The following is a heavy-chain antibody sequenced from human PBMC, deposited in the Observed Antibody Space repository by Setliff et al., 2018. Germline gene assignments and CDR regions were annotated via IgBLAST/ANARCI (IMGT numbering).Heavy chain of an antibody. CDR2: ISPYSGNS. V-gene: IGHV1-18*01. Sequence: GASVKVSCKASGYTFSDYGVSWVRQAPGQGLEWLGWISPYSGNSYSAPKFQGRLFLTTDTSAATAYLDLRSLRSDDTAVYYCSRLVRYCTTTTCQSVPGAEVWGQGTLVTVS. CDR3: SRLVRYCTTTTCQSVPGAEV. D-gene: IGHD2-8*01. CDR1: GYTFSDYG. J-gene: IGHJ4*02.